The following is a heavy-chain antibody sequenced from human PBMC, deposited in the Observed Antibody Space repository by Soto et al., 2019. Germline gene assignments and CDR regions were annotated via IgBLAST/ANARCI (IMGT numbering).Heavy chain of an antibody. CDR3: ARVGDSSSARAFDI. J-gene: IGHJ3*02. V-gene: IGHV4-30-4*01. CDR2: IYYSGST. Sequence: PSETLSLTCTVSGGSISSGDYYWTWIRQPPGKGLEWIGYIYYSGSTYYNPSLKSRVTISVDTSKNQFSLKLSSVTAADTAVYYCARVGDSSSARAFDIWGQGTMVTVS. D-gene: IGHD6-6*01. CDR1: GGSISSGDYY.